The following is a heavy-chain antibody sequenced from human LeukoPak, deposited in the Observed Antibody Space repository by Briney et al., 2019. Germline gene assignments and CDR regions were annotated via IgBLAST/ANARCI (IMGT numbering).Heavy chain of an antibody. J-gene: IGHJ4*02. Sequence: SETLSLTCTVSGGSISSGGYYWSWIRQHPGRGLEWIGYIYYSGSTYYNPSLKSRVTISVDTSKNQFSLKLSSVTAADTAVYYCASYCSSTSCYQETFDYWGQGTLVTVSS. D-gene: IGHD2-2*01. CDR1: GGSISSGGYY. CDR3: ASYCSSTSCYQETFDY. V-gene: IGHV4-31*03. CDR2: IYYSGST.